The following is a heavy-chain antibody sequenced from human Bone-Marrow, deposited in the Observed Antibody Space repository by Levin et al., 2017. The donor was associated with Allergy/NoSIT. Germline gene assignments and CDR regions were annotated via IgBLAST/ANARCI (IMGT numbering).Heavy chain of an antibody. J-gene: IGHJ4*02. CDR2: IYYSGST. V-gene: IGHV4-30-4*01. Sequence: LRLSCTVSGGSISSGDYYWSWIRQPPGKGLEWIGYIYYSGSTYYNPSLKSRVTISVDTSKNQFSLKLSSVTAADTAVYYCARDPGGPSSDGGMRYWGQGTLVTVSS. CDR1: GGSISSGDYY. CDR3: ARDPGGPSSDGGMRY. D-gene: IGHD3-16*01.